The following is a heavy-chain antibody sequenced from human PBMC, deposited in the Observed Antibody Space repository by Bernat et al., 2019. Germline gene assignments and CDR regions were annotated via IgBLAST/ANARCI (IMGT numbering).Heavy chain of an antibody. CDR1: GFPLSTSGMC. CDR3: ARTPNYHLRYFDY. Sequence: QVTLRESGPAVVKPTQTLTLTCTFSGFPLSTSGMCLSWIRQPPGKALEWLARIDWDDDTYYSTSLKTRLTVSKVTSKSQVVLTMTNMDPVDTATYYCARTPNYHLRYFDYWGQGILVTVSS. CDR2: IDWDDDT. J-gene: IGHJ4*02. V-gene: IGHV2-70*13. D-gene: IGHD5-24*01.